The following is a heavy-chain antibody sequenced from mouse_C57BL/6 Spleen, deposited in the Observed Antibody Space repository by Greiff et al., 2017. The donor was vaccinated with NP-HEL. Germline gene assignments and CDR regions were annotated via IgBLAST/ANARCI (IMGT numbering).Heavy chain of an antibody. Sequence: EVQLQESGPGLVKPSQSLSLTCPVTGYSITSGYYWNWIRQFPGNKLEWMGYISYDGSNNYNPSLKNRISITRDTSKNQFFLKLNSVTTEDTATYYCARDLAGYYFDYWGQGTTLTVSS. V-gene: IGHV3-6*01. CDR1: GYSITSGYY. J-gene: IGHJ2*01. CDR2: ISYDGSN. CDR3: ARDLAGYYFDY. D-gene: IGHD4-1*01.